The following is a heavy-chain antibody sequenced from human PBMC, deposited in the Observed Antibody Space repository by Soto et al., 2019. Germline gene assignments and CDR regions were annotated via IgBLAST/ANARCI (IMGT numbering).Heavy chain of an antibody. CDR3: ASSSGPYLYAFDI. D-gene: IGHD3-22*01. Sequence: QVQLQESGPGLVKPSQTLSLTCTVSGGSISSGGYYWSWLRQHPGKGLEWIGYIFYSGSTYYNPSLKSRLTILLDTSKNQFSLKLTSVTAADTAVYYCASSSGPYLYAFDIWGQGTKVSVSS. CDR2: IFYSGST. V-gene: IGHV4-31*03. CDR1: GGSISSGGYY. J-gene: IGHJ3*02.